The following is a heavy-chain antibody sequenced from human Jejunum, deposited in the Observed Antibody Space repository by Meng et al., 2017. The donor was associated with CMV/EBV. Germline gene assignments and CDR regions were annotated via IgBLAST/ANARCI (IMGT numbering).Heavy chain of an antibody. Sequence: GPGLVKPSGNLSLPCSASGGSVNRNTYYWGWFRQPPGKSLEWIGTIFDSGSAFYNPSLQSRVSVSIDMSRNQLSLSLSSVTAADTAVYYCVRDHGSSSWFFYWGQGTLVTVSS. CDR1: GGSVNRNTYY. D-gene: IGHD6-13*01. CDR2: IFDSGSA. CDR3: VRDHGSSSWFFY. V-gene: IGHV4-39*07. J-gene: IGHJ4*02.